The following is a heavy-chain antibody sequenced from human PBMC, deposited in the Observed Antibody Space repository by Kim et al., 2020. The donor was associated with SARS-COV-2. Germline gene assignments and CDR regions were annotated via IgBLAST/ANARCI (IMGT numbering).Heavy chain of an antibody. V-gene: IGHV3-33*01. Sequence: GGSLRLSCAASGFTFSSYGMHWVRQAPGKGLEWVAVIWYDGSNKYYADSVKGRFTISRDNSKNTLYLQMNSLRAEDTAVYYCARDEGLGAMVPSEPYGMDVLGQGTTVTVSS. J-gene: IGHJ6*02. CDR2: IWYDGSNK. CDR3: ARDEGLGAMVPSEPYGMDV. CDR1: GFTFSSYG. D-gene: IGHD5-18*01.